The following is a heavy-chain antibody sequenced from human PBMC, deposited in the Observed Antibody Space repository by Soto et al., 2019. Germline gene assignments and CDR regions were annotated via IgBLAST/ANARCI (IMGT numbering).Heavy chain of an antibody. V-gene: IGHV2-5*02. D-gene: IGHD6-13*01. CDR2: IYWDDDK. J-gene: IGHJ4*02. Sequence: QITLKESGPTLVKPTQTLTLTCTFSGFALTTTVVGVGWIRQPPGKALEWLGIIYWDDDKRYSPSLKNRLTITKDTSENQVVLTLTNMDPVDTATYYCAHESAVGNYFAYWGQGTLVTVSS. CDR1: GFALTTTVVG. CDR3: AHESAVGNYFAY.